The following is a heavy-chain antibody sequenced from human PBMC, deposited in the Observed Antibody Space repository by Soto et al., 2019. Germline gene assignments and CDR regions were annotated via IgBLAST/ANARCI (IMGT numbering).Heavy chain of an antibody. J-gene: IGHJ4*02. CDR2: IYYSGST. CDR3: ARHKLKPYYFDY. CDR1: GGSISSSSYY. V-gene: IGHV4-39*01. Sequence: SETLSLTCTVSGGSISSSSYYWGWIRQPPGKGLEWIGSIYYSGSTYYNPSLKSRVTISVDTSKNQFSLKLSSVTAADTAVYYCARHKLKPYYFDYWGQGTLVTVSS.